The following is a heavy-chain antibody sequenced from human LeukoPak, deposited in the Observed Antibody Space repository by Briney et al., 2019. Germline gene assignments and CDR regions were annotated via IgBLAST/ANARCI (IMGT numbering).Heavy chain of an antibody. J-gene: IGHJ6*04. D-gene: IGHD2-15*01. CDR3: AREDVVLVVAARSSSGMAV. CDR1: GYNFISYY. CDR2: INPSGGST. V-gene: IGHV1-46*01. Sequence: ASVKVSCKASGYNFISYYMHWVRQAPGQGLEWMGIINPSGGSTSYAQKFQDRVTMTRDTSTSTVYMELSSLKSEGTAVYYCAREDVVLVVAARSSSGMAVWGKGTRV.